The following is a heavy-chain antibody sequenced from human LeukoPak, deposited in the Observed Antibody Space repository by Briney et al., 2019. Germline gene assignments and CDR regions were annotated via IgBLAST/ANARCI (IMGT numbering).Heavy chain of an antibody. CDR2: MSHEGSDK. CDR3: AIGPDYGSGGS. V-gene: IGHV3-30*03. J-gene: IGHJ5*02. CDR1: GFTLSSYS. Sequence: GGSLRLSCAASGFTLSSYSMNWVRQAPGKGLEWVAAMSHEGSDKYYADSVKGRFTISRDSSKNTLYVQMNSLRVEDTGLYYCAIGPDYGSGGSWGQGTLVTVSS. D-gene: IGHD3-10*01.